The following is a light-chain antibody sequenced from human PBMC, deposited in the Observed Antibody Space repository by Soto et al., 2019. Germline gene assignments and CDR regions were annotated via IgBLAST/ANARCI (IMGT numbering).Light chain of an antibody. V-gene: IGLV2-14*01. CDR1: STDVGGYSY. Sequence: QSVLTQPASVSGSPGQSITISCTGTSTDVGGYSYVSWYQHHPGKAPKLMIYEVSNRPSGISNRFSGSKSGNAASLTISGLQAEDEADYYCSSYTSTTTPVLFGGGTKLTVL. CDR3: SSYTSTTTPVL. CDR2: EVS. J-gene: IGLJ2*01.